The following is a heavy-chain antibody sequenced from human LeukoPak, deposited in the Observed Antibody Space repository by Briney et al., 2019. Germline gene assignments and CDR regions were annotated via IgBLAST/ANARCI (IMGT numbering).Heavy chain of an antibody. J-gene: IGHJ4*02. CDR2: IYYSGST. CDR3: ASRGYSYGRNKPLDY. Sequence: PSETLSLTCTVSGGSISSSSYYWGWIRQPPGKGLEWIGSIYYSGSTYYNPSLESRVTISVDTSKNQFSLKLSSVTAADTAVYYCASRGYSYGRNKPLDYWGQGTLVTVSS. CDR1: GGSISSSSYY. D-gene: IGHD5-18*01. V-gene: IGHV4-39*01.